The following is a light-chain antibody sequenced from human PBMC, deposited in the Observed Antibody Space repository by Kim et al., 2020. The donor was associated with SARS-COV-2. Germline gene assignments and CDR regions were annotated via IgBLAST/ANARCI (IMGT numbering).Light chain of an antibody. J-gene: IGLJ3*02. CDR2: GDT. CDR3: QSYDSSLSGWV. Sequence: QSVLTQPPSVSGAPGQRVTISCTGSSSNIGAGYAVPWYQQLPGAAPKLLIYGDTNRPSGVPDRLSGSKSGNSASLAITGLQAEDEADYYCQSYDSSLSGWVFGGGSKLTVL. CDR1: SSNIGAGYA. V-gene: IGLV1-40*01.